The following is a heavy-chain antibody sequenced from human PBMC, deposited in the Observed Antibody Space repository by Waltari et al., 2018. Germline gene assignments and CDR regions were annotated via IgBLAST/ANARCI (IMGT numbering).Heavy chain of an antibody. CDR3: ARDGYDSSGFQA. J-gene: IGHJ4*02. CDR1: GGSISSGCYS. V-gene: IGHV4-30-2*01. Sequence: QLQLQESGSGLVKPSQTLSLTCAVSGGSISSGCYSWSWIRQPPGKGLEWIGYIYHSGSTYYNPSLKSRVTISVDRSKNQFSLKLSSLTAADTAVYYCARDGYDSSGFQAWGQGTLVTVSS. D-gene: IGHD3-22*01. CDR2: IYHSGST.